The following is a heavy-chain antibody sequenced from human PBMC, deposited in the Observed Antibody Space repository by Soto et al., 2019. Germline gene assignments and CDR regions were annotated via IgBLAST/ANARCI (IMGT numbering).Heavy chain of an antibody. CDR3: ARELIYGSGSHDYLYYDMDV. V-gene: IGHV3-33*01. D-gene: IGHD3-10*01. Sequence: QVQLVESGGGVVQPGKSLRLSCAASGFSFSSYAMHWVRQAPGKGLQWVALIWFDGSKKYYADSVKGRFTISRDSSKNILDLQMKSLRAEETAVDYCARELIYGSGSHDYLYYDMDVWGQGTTVTASS. CDR1: GFSFSSYA. J-gene: IGHJ6*02. CDR2: IWFDGSKK.